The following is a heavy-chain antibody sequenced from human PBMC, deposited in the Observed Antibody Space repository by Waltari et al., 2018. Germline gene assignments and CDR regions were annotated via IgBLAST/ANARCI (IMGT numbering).Heavy chain of an antibody. Sequence: EVQLVESGGGLVQPGGSLRLSCAAPGFPFSHYWMSWVRQAPGKGLEWVANIKQDGSEKYYVDSVKGRFTISRDNAKNSLYLQMNSLRAEDTAVYYCASGQEMATTSFDYWGQGTLVTVSS. J-gene: IGHJ4*02. CDR2: IKQDGSEK. CDR3: ASGQEMATTSFDY. V-gene: IGHV3-7*01. CDR1: GFPFSHYW. D-gene: IGHD5-12*01.